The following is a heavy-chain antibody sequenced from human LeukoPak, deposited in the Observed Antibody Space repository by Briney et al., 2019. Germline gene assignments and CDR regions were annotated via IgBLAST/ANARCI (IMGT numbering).Heavy chain of an antibody. Sequence: SQTLSLTCALSGDSVSINSAAWNWIRQSPSRGLEWLGRTYYRSKWYNDYAVSVKSRITINPDTSKNQFSLQLNSVTPEDTAVYYCARDKDYYDSSGYYYVAYFDYWGQGTPVTVSS. CDR3: ARDKDYYDSSGYYYVAYFDY. D-gene: IGHD3-22*01. J-gene: IGHJ4*02. CDR2: TYYRSKWYN. V-gene: IGHV6-1*01. CDR1: GDSVSINSAA.